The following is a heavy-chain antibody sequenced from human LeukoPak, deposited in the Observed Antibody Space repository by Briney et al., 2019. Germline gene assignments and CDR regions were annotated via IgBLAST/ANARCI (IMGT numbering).Heavy chain of an antibody. V-gene: IGHV3-23*01. CDR2: ISGSGGST. D-gene: IGHD6-19*01. CDR1: GFTFSSYA. J-gene: IGHJ5*02. CDR3: AKSREQWLVHWFDP. Sequence: GGTLRLSCAASGFTFSSYAMSWVRQAPGKGLEWVSAISGSGGSTYYADSVKGRFTISRDNSKNTLYLQMNSLRAEDTAVYYCAKSREQWLVHWFDPWGQGTLVTVSS.